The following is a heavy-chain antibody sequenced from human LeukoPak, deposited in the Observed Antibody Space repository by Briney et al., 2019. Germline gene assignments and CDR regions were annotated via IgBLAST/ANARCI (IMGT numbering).Heavy chain of an antibody. CDR3: AKSQVRTFSGLYGMDV. V-gene: IGHV3-23*01. CDR2: ISGSGGST. Sequence: GGSLRLSCAASGFTFSSYAMSWVRQPPGKGLEWVSAISGSGGSTYYADSVKGRFTISRDNSKNTLYLQMNSLRAEDTAVYYCAKSQVRTFSGLYGMDVWGQGTTVTVSS. J-gene: IGHJ6*02. CDR1: GFTFSSYA.